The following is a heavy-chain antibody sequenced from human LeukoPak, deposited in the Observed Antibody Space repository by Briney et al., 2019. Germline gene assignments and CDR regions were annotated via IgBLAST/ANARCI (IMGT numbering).Heavy chain of an antibody. Sequence: SVKVSCXASGGTFSNYTISWVRQAPGQGLEWMGRIIPILGIANYAQKFQGRVTITADKSTSTAYMELSSLRSEDTAVYYCARTGYCTNGVCYAHYYYMDVWGKGTTVTVSS. V-gene: IGHV1-69*02. CDR2: IIPILGIA. CDR1: GGTFSNYT. D-gene: IGHD2-8*01. J-gene: IGHJ6*03. CDR3: ARTGYCTNGVCYAHYYYMDV.